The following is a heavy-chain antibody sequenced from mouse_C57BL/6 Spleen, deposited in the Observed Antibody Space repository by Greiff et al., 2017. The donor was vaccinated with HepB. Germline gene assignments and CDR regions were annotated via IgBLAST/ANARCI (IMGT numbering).Heavy chain of an antibody. V-gene: IGHV1-69*01. CDR2: IDPSDSYT. Sequence: VKLQQPGAELVMPGASVKLSCKASGYTFTSYWMHWVKQRPGQGLEWIGEIDPSDSYTNYNQKFKGKSTLTVDKSSSTAYMQLSSLTSEDSTVYYCASSGNFDYWGQGTTLTVSS. CDR3: ASSGNFDY. CDR1: GYTFTSYW. D-gene: IGHD1-1*02. J-gene: IGHJ2*01.